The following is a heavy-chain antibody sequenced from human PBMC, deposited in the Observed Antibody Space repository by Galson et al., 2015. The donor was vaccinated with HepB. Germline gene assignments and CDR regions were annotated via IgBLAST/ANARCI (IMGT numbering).Heavy chain of an antibody. J-gene: IGHJ4*02. CDR3: ARDPLLAYCGGDCYPDY. D-gene: IGHD2-21*02. Sequence: SVKVSCKASGYTFTSYYMHWVRQAPGQGLEWMGIINPSGGSTSYAQKLQGRVTMTRDTSTSTVYMELSSLRSEDTAVYYCARDPLLAYCGGDCYPDYWGQGTLVTVSS. V-gene: IGHV1-46*01. CDR2: INPSGGST. CDR1: GYTFTSYY.